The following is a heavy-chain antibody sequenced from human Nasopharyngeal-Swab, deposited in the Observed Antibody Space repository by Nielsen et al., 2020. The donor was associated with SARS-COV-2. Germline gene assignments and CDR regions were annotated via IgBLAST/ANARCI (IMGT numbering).Heavy chain of an antibody. D-gene: IGHD1-26*01. CDR1: GFTFSSYA. V-gene: IGHV3-23*01. CDR2: ISVNGAST. J-gene: IGHJ3*02. CDR3: AEVKSGTSYDAFDI. Sequence: GESLKLSCAASGFTFSSYAMTWVRQAPGKGLEWVSSISVNGASTYYAGSVKGRFTISRDNSGNTLYLQLNSLRAEDTAIYYCAEVKSGTSYDAFDIWGQGTMVTVSS.